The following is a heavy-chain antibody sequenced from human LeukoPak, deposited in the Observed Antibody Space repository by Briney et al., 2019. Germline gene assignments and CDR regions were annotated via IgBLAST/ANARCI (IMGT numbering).Heavy chain of an antibody. D-gene: IGHD3-22*01. Sequence: GGSLRLSCAASAFTFDDYAMHWGRQAPGKGLEWVSGISWNSGSIGYADSVKGRFTISRNNAKNSLYLQMNSLRAEDTALYYCASGSYYDSSGTSWEYWGQGTLVTVSS. J-gene: IGHJ4*02. V-gene: IGHV3-9*01. CDR3: ASGSYYDSSGTSWEY. CDR1: AFTFDDYA. CDR2: ISWNSGSI.